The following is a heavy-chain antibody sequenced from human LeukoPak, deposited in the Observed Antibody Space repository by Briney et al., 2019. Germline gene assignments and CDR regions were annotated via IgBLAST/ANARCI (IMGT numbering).Heavy chain of an antibody. J-gene: IGHJ5*02. CDR2: IYPGDSDV. Sequence: GESLKISCQGPGYGFSSYWIGWVRQTPRKGLDWMGIIYPGDSDVRYNPAFEGHVTISAAKSISTAYLQWSSLTASDTAIYYCARSGGSGYNWFDPWGQGTLVTVSS. D-gene: IGHD2-15*01. CDR1: GYGFSSYW. V-gene: IGHV5-51*01. CDR3: ARSGGSGYNWFDP.